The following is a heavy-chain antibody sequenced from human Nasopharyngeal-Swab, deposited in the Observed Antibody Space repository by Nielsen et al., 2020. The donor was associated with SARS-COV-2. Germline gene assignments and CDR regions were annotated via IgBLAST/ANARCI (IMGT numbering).Heavy chain of an antibody. V-gene: IGHV3-15*01. J-gene: IGHJ6*02. D-gene: IGHD1-1*01. CDR2: IKSKTDGGTT. CDR1: GFTFSNAW. Sequence: SCAASGFTFSNAWMSWVRQAPGKGLEWVGRIKSKTDGGTTDYAAPVKGRFTISRDDSKITLYLQMNSLKTEDTAVYYCTKVGTSWHYYGMDVWGQGTTVTVSS. CDR3: TKVGTSWHYYGMDV.